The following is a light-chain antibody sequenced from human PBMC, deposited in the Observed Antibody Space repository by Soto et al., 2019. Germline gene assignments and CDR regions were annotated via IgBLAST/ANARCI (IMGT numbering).Light chain of an antibody. J-gene: IGLJ2*01. V-gene: IGLV2-14*01. CDR1: SSDVGGYNY. CDR3: QSYDSSLSGVV. CDR2: DVS. Sequence: QSALTQPASVSGSPGQSIAISCIGSSSDVGGYNYVSWHQQHPGKAPKVVIYDVSNRPSGVSDRFSGSKSGTSASLAITGLQAEDEADYYCQSYDSSLSGVVFGGGTKLTVL.